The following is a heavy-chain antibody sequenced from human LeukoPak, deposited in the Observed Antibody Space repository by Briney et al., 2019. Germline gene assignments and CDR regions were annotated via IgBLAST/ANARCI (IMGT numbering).Heavy chain of an antibody. CDR1: GGSISSSSYY. CDR2: IYYSGST. J-gene: IGHJ5*02. CDR3: ARRGDFWTLGLFNP. D-gene: IGHD3-3*01. Sequence: SETLSLTCTVSGGSISSSSYYRGWIRQPPGKGLEWIGSIYYSGSTYYNPSLKSRVTISVDTSKNQFSLKLSSVTAADTAVYYCARRGDFWTLGLFNPWGQGTLVTVSS. V-gene: IGHV4-39*01.